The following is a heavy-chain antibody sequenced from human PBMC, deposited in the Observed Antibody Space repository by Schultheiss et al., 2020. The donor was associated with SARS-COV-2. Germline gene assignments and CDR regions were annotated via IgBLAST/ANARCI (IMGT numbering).Heavy chain of an antibody. D-gene: IGHD6-13*01. J-gene: IGHJ3*02. CDR3: ARSVQLYAFDI. Sequence: GSLRLSCAVYGGSFSGYYWSWIRQPPGKGLEWIGEINHSGSTNYNPSLKSRVTISVDTSKNQFSLKLSSVTAADTAVYYCARSVQLYAFDIWGQGTMVTVSS. CDR1: GGSFSGYY. V-gene: IGHV4-34*01. CDR2: INHSGST.